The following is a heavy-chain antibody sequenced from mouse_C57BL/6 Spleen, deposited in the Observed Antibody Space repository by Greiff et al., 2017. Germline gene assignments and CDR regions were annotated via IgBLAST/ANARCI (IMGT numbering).Heavy chain of an antibody. J-gene: IGHJ4*01. V-gene: IGHV5-16*01. CDR1: GFTFRDYY. D-gene: IGHD1-1*01. CDR2: INYDGSST. Sequence: EVKVEESEGGLVQPGSSMKLSCTASGFTFRDYYMAWVRQVPEKGLEWVANINYDGSSTYYLDSLKSRFIISRDNAKNILYLQMSSLKSEDTATYYCARDRGSSYENAMDYWGQGTSVTVSS. CDR3: ARDRGSSYENAMDY.